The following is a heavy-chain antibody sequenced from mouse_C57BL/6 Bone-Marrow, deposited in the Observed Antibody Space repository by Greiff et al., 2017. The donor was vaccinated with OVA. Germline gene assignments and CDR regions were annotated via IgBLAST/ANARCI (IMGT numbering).Heavy chain of an antibody. CDR1: GFTFSDYG. J-gene: IGHJ3*01. D-gene: IGHD3-2*02. CDR3: AREAFAY. V-gene: IGHV5-17*01. CDR2: ISSGSSTT. Sequence: EVKVVESGGGLVKPGGSLKLSCAASGFTFSDYGMHWVSQAPEKGLEWVAYISSGSSTTNYADTVKGRFTISRDNAKNTLFLQMTSLRSEDTAMYYCAREAFAYWGQGTLVTVSA.